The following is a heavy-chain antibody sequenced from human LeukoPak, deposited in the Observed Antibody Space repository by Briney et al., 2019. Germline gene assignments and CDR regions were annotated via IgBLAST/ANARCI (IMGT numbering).Heavy chain of an antibody. CDR1: GFIFDDHG. J-gene: IGHJ3*02. CDR2: INWNGGST. D-gene: IGHD6-13*01. CDR3: ARGRSSNSDAFDI. V-gene: IGHV3-20*04. Sequence: GGSLRLSCAASGFIFDDHGMSWVRQGPGKGLEWVSGINWNGGSTGYEGSVAGRFAISRDNAKNSLYLQMNRLRAEDTALYYCARGRSSNSDAFDIWGQGTMVTVSS.